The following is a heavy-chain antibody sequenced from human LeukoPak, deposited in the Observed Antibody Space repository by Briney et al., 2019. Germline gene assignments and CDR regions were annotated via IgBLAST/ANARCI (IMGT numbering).Heavy chain of an antibody. D-gene: IGHD3-3*01. Sequence: GGSLRLSCAASGFDFSSNWMHWVRHAPGQGLVWVSRIKGDEISTNYADSVKGRFTISRDIAKNTLYLQMNSLRAEDTGVYYCAKDHYWSIDYWGRGTLVTVSS. CDR1: GFDFSSNW. CDR3: AKDHYWSIDY. J-gene: IGHJ4*02. CDR2: IKGDEIST. V-gene: IGHV3-74*01.